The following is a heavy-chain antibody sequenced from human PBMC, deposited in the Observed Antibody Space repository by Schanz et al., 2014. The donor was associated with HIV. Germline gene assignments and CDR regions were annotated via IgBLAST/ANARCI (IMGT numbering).Heavy chain of an antibody. J-gene: IGHJ3*02. Sequence: QVQLVQSGAEVKKPGSSVKVSCKASGYTFTNYGISWVRQAPGQGLEWMGWISAYNGNTNYAQKLQGRVTMTTDTSTSTAYMELRSLRSDDTAVYYWARDLADSSTWHDVFDIWGQGTMVSVSS. D-gene: IGHD6-13*01. CDR1: GYTFTNYG. CDR3: ARDLADSSTWHDVFDI. CDR2: ISAYNGNT. V-gene: IGHV1-18*01.